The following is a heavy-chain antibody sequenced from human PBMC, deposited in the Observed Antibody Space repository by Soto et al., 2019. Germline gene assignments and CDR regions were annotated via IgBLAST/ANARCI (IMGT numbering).Heavy chain of an antibody. V-gene: IGHV1-69*13. D-gene: IGHD4-17*01. CDR3: GRNGATVVTPTYFDL. Sequence: SVKVSCKASGGTFSSYAISWVRQAPGQGLEWMGGIIPIFGTANYAQKFQGRVTITADESTSTAYMELSSLRSEDTAVYYCGRNGATVVTPTYFDLWGRGTLVTVSS. CDR2: IIPIFGTA. J-gene: IGHJ2*01. CDR1: GGTFSSYA.